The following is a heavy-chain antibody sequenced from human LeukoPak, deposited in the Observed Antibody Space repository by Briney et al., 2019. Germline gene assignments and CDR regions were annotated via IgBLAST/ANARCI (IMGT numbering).Heavy chain of an antibody. V-gene: IGHV3-21*01. Sequence: GGSLRLSCAASGFTFSSYAMSWVRQAPGKGLEWVSSISSSSSYIYYADSVKGRFTISRDNAKNSLYLQMNSLRAEDTAVYYCAREADRASSSWFDYWGQGTLVTVSS. CDR1: GFTFSSYA. CDR2: ISSSSSYI. J-gene: IGHJ4*02. D-gene: IGHD6-13*01. CDR3: AREADRASSSWFDY.